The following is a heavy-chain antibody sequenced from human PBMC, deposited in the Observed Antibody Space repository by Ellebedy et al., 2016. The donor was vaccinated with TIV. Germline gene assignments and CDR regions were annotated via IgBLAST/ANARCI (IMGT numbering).Heavy chain of an antibody. CDR3: AREGGYSYGI. J-gene: IGHJ4*02. CDR2: IHYSGNT. Sequence: SETLSLTCTVSGGSISRYYWSWIRQPPGKGLEWIGYIHYSGNTNYNPSLKSRVTISVDTSKNQFSLNLSSVTAADTAVYYCAREGGYSYGIWGQGTLVTVSS. V-gene: IGHV4-59*12. CDR1: GGSISRYY. D-gene: IGHD5-18*01.